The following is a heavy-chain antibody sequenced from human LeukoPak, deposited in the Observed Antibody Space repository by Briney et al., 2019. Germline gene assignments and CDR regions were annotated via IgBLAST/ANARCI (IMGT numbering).Heavy chain of an antibody. CDR3: ARDGLYATTGTTNAFDI. Sequence: SGTLSLTCAVSGGSISSSNWWSWVRPPPGKGLEWIGEIYHSGSTNYNPSLKSPVTISVDKSKNQFSLNLSSVTAADTAVYYCARDGLYATTGTTNAFDIWGQGTMVTVSS. V-gene: IGHV4-4*02. D-gene: IGHD1-1*01. J-gene: IGHJ3*02. CDR2: IYHSGST. CDR1: GGSISSSNW.